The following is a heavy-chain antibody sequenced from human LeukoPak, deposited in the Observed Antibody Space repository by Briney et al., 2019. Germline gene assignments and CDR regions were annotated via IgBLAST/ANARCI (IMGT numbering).Heavy chain of an antibody. CDR2: INHSGST. CDR1: GGSFSGYY. J-gene: IGHJ4*02. D-gene: IGHD1-26*01. V-gene: IGHV4-34*01. Sequence: ASETLSLTCAVYGGSFSGYYWSWIRQPPGKGLEWIGEINHSGSTNYNPSLKSRVTISVDTSKNQFSLKLSSVTAADTAVYYCARYRIDFDYWGQGTLVTVSS. CDR3: ARYRIDFDY.